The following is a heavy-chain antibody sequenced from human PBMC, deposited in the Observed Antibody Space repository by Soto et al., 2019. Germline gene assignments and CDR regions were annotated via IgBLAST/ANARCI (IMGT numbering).Heavy chain of an antibody. CDR3: ARESPPADY. CDR2: ISAYNGNI. Sequence: SWVRQAPGQGLEWMGWISAYNGNIKYVQKLQGRVTMTTDTSTSTAYMELRSLRSDDTAVYYCARESPPADYGGQGTLIAVSS. J-gene: IGHJ4*02. V-gene: IGHV1-18*01.